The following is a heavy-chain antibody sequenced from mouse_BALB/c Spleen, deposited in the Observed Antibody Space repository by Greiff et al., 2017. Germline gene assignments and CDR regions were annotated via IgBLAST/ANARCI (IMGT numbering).Heavy chain of an antibody. CDR1: GYTFTSYY. J-gene: IGHJ1*01. Sequence: QVQLQQSGAELVKPGASVKLSCKASGYTFTSYYMYWVKQRPGQGLEWIGEINPSNGGTNFNEKFKSKATLTVDKSSSTAYMQLSSLTSEDSAVYYCTRRGRYGNWDWYFDVWGAGTTVTVSS. D-gene: IGHD2-10*02. CDR2: INPSNGGT. CDR3: TRRGRYGNWDWYFDV. V-gene: IGHV1S81*02.